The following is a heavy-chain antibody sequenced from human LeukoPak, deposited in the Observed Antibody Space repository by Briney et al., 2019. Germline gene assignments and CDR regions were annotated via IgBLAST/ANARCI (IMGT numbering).Heavy chain of an antibody. V-gene: IGHV4-61*02. CDR1: GGSISSGSYY. CDR3: AREELGP. J-gene: IGHJ5*02. CDR2: IYTSGST. Sequence: SQTLSLTCTVSGGSISSGSYYWSWIRQPAGKGLEWIGRIYTSGSTNYNPSLKSRVTISVDTSKNQFSLKLSSVTAADTAVYYCAREELGPWGQGTLVTVSS.